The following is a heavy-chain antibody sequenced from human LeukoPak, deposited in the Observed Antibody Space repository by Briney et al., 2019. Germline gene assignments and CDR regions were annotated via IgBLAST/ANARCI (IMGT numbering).Heavy chain of an antibody. V-gene: IGHV1-69*05. CDR3: ARAARIPLNWFDP. CDR1: GGTFSSYA. D-gene: IGHD6-25*01. Sequence: SVKVSCKASGGTFSSYAISWVRQAPGQGLEWMGGIIPIFGTANYAQKFQGRVTITTDESTSTAYMELSSLRSEDTAVYYCARAARIPLNWFDPWGQGTLVTVSS. J-gene: IGHJ5*02. CDR2: IIPIFGTA.